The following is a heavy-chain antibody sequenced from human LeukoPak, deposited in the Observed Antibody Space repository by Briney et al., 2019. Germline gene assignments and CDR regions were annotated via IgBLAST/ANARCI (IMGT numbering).Heavy chain of an antibody. Sequence: SETLSLTCTVSGGSISSSSYYWGWIRQPPGKGLEWIGSIYYSGSTYYNPSLKSRVTISEDTSKNQFSLKLSSVTAADTAVYYCARLSEVSSTVDYWGQGTLVTVSS. J-gene: IGHJ4*02. CDR3: ARLSEVSSTVDY. V-gene: IGHV4-39*01. CDR2: IYYSGST. D-gene: IGHD6-13*01. CDR1: GGSISSSSYY.